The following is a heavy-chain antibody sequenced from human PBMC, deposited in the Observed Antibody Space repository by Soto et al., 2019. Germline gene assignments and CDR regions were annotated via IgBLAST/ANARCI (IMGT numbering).Heavy chain of an antibody. J-gene: IGHJ4*02. CDR2: ISGSGGTT. CDR1: GFTFSSYV. Sequence: GGSLRLSCAASGFTFSSYVMSWVRKPPGKGLEWVSGISGSGGTTYYADSVKGRFTISRNNSKNTLYLQMSSLRAEDTSVYYCARYDSSGSHTDYWGQGTLVTVSS. CDR3: ARYDSSGSHTDY. V-gene: IGHV3-23*01. D-gene: IGHD3-22*01.